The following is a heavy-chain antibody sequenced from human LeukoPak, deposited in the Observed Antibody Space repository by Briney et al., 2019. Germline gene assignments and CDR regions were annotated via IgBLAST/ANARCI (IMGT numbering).Heavy chain of an antibody. CDR3: AKGGQTPGAFDI. V-gene: IGHV3-9*03. CDR1: GFTFDDYA. Sequence: GGSLRLSCAASGFTFDDYAMHWVRQAPGKGLEWASGISWNSGSIGYADSVKGRFTISRDNAKNSLYLQMNSLRAEDMALYYCAKGGQTPGAFDIWGQGTMVTVSS. CDR2: ISWNSGSI. J-gene: IGHJ3*02.